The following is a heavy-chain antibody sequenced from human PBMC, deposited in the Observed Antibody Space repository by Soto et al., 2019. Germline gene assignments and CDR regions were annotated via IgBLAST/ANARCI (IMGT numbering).Heavy chain of an antibody. CDR3: ARTPREYYYDSSGYYEIFFDY. CDR2: IYYSGST. Sequence: SETLSLTCTVPGGSISSYYWSWIRQPPGKGLEWIGYIYYSGSTNYNPSLKSRVTISVDTSKNQFSLKLSSVTAADTAVYYCARTPREYYYDSSGYYEIFFDYWGQGTLVTVSS. D-gene: IGHD3-22*01. CDR1: GGSISSYY. V-gene: IGHV4-59*01. J-gene: IGHJ4*02.